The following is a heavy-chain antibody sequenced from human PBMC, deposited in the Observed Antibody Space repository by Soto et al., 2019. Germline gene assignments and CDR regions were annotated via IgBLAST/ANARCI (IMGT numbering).Heavy chain of an antibody. Sequence: GGSLRLSCAASGFAFSSYDMYWVRQLPGKGLEWVTLISYDGDEKSYADSVRGRFTISRDNSKNIMYLQMNSLRPEDTAIYYCARDFRLQLSNGWGQGTLVTVSS. D-gene: IGHD1-1*01. CDR3: ARDFRLQLSNG. CDR2: ISYDGDEK. CDR1: GFAFSSYD. J-gene: IGHJ4*02. V-gene: IGHV3-30*03.